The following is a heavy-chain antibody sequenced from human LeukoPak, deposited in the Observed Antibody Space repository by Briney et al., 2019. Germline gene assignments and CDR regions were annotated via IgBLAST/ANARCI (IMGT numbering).Heavy chain of an antibody. J-gene: IGHJ4*02. Sequence: LSLTCAVYIESFSGYHWNWIRQTPGKGLEWVSYISSSGSDIYYADSVKGRFTISRDNSKNTLYLQMNSLRAEDTAVYYCAKDTSSSWFGDYFDYWGQGTLVTVSS. V-gene: IGHV3-48*03. CDR3: AKDTSSSWFGDYFDY. D-gene: IGHD6-13*01. CDR1: IESFSGYH. CDR2: ISSSGSDI.